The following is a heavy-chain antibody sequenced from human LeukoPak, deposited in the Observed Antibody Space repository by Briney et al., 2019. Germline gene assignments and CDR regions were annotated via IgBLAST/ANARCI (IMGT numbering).Heavy chain of an antibody. CDR2: INPSGDNT. V-gene: IGHV1-46*01. CDR3: AREGPDRFGESAFDI. Sequence: ASVKVSCKASGYTFTSYDINWVRQAPGQGLEWMGIINPSGDNTIYAQKFQGRVTMTRDTSTSTVYMELSSLRSEDTAVYYCAREGPDRFGESAFDIWGQGTMVTVSS. CDR1: GYTFTSYD. J-gene: IGHJ3*02. D-gene: IGHD3-10*01.